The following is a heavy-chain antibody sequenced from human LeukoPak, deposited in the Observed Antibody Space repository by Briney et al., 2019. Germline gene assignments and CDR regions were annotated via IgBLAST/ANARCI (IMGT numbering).Heavy chain of an antibody. D-gene: IGHD2-2*02. J-gene: IGHJ5*02. CDR1: GGSISSSSYY. Sequence: SETLSLTCTVSGGSISSSSYYWGWIRQPQGKGLEWIGSIYYSGSTNYNPSLKSRVTISVDTSKNQFSLKLSSVTAADTAVYYCARGQSPRYCSSTSCYSWFDPWGQGTLVTVSS. CDR3: ARGQSPRYCSSTSCYSWFDP. CDR2: IYYSGST. V-gene: IGHV4-39*07.